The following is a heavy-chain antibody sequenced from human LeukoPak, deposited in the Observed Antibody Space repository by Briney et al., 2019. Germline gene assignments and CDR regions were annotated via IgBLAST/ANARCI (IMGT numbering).Heavy chain of an antibody. Sequence: PSETLSLSCSVSGASIRGGNFHLSWIRQSAGKGLEWIGRIYANGNTKYSPSLKSRVKVSGDMSKNHFFLNLTSVTAADTARYFCAITTSWSLYYVDSWGQGTLVTVSS. V-gene: IGHV4-61*02. CDR1: GASIRGGNFH. J-gene: IGHJ4*02. CDR2: IYANGNT. D-gene: IGHD1-14*01. CDR3: AITTSWSLYYVDS.